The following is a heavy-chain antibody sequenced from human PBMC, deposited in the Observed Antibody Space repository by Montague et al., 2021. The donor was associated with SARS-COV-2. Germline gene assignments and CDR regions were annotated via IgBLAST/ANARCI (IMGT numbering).Heavy chain of an antibody. Sequence: SLRLSCAASGFTFRSHWMHWVRQAPGKGLVWVSRINSDGSSTTYADSVKGRFAISRDNAKNTLYLQMNSLRAEDTAVYYCARAPRRHYYDSTGFDAFDIWGQGTMVTVSS. CDR3: ARAPRRHYYDSTGFDAFDI. J-gene: IGHJ3*02. CDR2: INSDGSST. D-gene: IGHD3-22*01. CDR1: GFTFRSHW. V-gene: IGHV3-74*01.